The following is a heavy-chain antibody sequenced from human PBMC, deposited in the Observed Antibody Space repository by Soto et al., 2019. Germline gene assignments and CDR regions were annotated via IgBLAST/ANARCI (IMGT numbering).Heavy chain of an antibody. Sequence: SETLSLTCTVSGGSISSGGYYWSWIRQHPGKGLEWIGYIYYSGSTYYNPSLKSRVTISVDTSKNQFSLKLSSVTAADTAVYYCARSWLVVAAPRGAFDFWGQGTMV. J-gene: IGHJ3*01. CDR2: IYYSGST. CDR3: ARSWLVVAAPRGAFDF. CDR1: GGSISSGGYY. V-gene: IGHV4-31*03. D-gene: IGHD2-15*01.